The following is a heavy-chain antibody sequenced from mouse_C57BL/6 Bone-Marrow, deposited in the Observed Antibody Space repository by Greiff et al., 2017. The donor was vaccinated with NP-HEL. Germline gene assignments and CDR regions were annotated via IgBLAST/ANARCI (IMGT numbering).Heavy chain of an antibody. CDR3: ARSGYYGYFDV. D-gene: IGHD2-2*01. CDR1: GYTFTSYG. J-gene: IGHJ1*03. CDR2: IYPRSGNT. Sequence: VQLVESGAELARPGASVKLSCKASGYTFTSYGISWVKQRTGQGLEWIGEIYPRSGNTYYNEKFKGKATLTADKSSSTAYMELRSLTSEDSAVYFCARSGYYGYFDVWGTGTTVTVSS. V-gene: IGHV1-81*01.